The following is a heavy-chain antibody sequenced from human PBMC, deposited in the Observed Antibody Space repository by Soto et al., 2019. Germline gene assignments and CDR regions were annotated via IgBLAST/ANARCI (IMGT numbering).Heavy chain of an antibody. CDR3: ARGLATLPVFAFDI. D-gene: IGHD6-6*01. V-gene: IGHV2-5*01. CDR1: GTSLSTSGVG. J-gene: IGHJ3*02. CDR2: IYWNDDK. Sequence: QITLKGSGPTLVKPTQTLTLTCTLSGTSLSTSGVGLGWIRQTPGKTLEWLALIYWNDDKHYSPSLKSRLTITKDTSKNQAVLTMTNMDPVDTATYYCARGLATLPVFAFDIWGQGTVVTVSS.